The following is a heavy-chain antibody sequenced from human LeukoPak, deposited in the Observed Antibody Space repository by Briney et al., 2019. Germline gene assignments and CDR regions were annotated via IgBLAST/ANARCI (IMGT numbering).Heavy chain of an antibody. V-gene: IGHV3-53*01. J-gene: IGHJ6*03. CDR3: AKEKQYYYDSSGYSPSWYYYYMDV. Sequence: GGSLRLSCAASGFTVSSNYMSWVRQAPGKGLEWVSVIYSGGRTYYGASVKGRFTFSRDNSKNTLYLQMNSLRAEDTAVYYCAKEKQYYYDSSGYSPSWYYYYMDVWGKGTTVTVSS. D-gene: IGHD3-22*01. CDR1: GFTVSSNY. CDR2: IYSGGRT.